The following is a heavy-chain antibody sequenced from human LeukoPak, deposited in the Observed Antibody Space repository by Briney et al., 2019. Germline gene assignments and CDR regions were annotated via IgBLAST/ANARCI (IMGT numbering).Heavy chain of an antibody. J-gene: IGHJ4*02. CDR2: ISSSSRYI. V-gene: IGHV3-21*01. Sequence: GGSLRLSCSASGFTFSTYSMNWVRQAPGKGLEWVSSISSSSRYIYYADSVKGRFTISRDNAKNSLYLQMNSLRAEDTAVYYCARDYGSGSYYLATFDYWGQGTLVTVSS. D-gene: IGHD3-10*01. CDR1: GFTFSTYS. CDR3: ARDYGSGSYYLATFDY.